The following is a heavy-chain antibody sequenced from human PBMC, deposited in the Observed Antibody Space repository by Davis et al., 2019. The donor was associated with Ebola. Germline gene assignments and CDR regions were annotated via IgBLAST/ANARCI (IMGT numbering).Heavy chain of an antibody. CDR3: ARKLRSRRYYYGMDV. CDR1: GFTFSSYS. J-gene: IGHJ6*02. V-gene: IGHV3-21*04. CDR2: ISSSSSTI. Sequence: PGGSLRLSCAASGFTFSSYSMNWVRQAPGKGLEWVSSISSSSSTIYYADSVKGRFTISRDNAKNSLYLQMNSLRAEDTAVYYCARKLRSRRYYYGMDVWGQGTTVTVSS. D-gene: IGHD5-12*01.